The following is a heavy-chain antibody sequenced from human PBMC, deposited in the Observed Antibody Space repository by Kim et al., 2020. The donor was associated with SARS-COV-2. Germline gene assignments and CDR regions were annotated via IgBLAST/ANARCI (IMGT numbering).Heavy chain of an antibody. J-gene: IGHJ5*02. CDR2: DGSRT. Sequence: DGSRTSYADSVKGRFTISRDIAKNTLCLQMNNLRVEDTAVYYCTKSDWFDPWGQGTLVTVSS. V-gene: IGHV3-74*01. CDR3: TKSDWFDP.